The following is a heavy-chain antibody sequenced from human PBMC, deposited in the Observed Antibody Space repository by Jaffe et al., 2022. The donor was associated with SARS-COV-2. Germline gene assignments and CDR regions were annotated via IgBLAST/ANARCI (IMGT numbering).Heavy chain of an antibody. Sequence: QVQLVESGGGVVQPGRSLRLSCAASGFTFSSYAMHWVRQAPGKGLEWVAVISYDGSNKYYADSVKGRFTISRDNSKNTLYLQMNSLRAEDTAVYYCARDAGERTTLYYYGMDVWGQGTTVTVSS. CDR1: GFTFSSYA. V-gene: IGHV3-30-3*01. CDR2: ISYDGSNK. CDR3: ARDAGERTTLYYYGMDV. J-gene: IGHJ6*02. D-gene: IGHD4-17*01.